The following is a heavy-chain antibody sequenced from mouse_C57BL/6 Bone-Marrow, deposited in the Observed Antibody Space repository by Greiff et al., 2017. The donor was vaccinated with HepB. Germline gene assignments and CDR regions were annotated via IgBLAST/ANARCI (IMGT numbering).Heavy chain of an antibody. D-gene: IGHD1-1*01. J-gene: IGHJ2*01. Sequence: EVQLVESVAELVRPGASVKLSCTASGFNIKNTYMHWVKQRPEQGLEWIGRIDPANGNTKYAPKFQGKATITADTSSNTAYLQLSSLTSEDTAIYYCAPIYYYGSSYYFDYWGQGTTLTVSS. V-gene: IGHV14-3*01. CDR3: APIYYYGSSYYFDY. CDR1: GFNIKNTY. CDR2: IDPANGNT.